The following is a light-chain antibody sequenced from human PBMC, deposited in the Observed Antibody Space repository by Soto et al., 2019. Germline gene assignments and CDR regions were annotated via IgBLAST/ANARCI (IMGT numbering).Light chain of an antibody. V-gene: IGLV2-14*01. J-gene: IGLJ2*01. CDR2: DVS. CDR3: SSYTSSSTRV. Sequence: QSARIHPPPVPGPPGQPTTTPAPGTTRDVGGYNYVSWYQQHPGKAPKLMIYDVSNRPSGVSNRFSGSKSGNTASLTISGLQAEDEADYYCSSYTSSSTRVFGGGTKVTVL. CDR1: TRDVGGYNY.